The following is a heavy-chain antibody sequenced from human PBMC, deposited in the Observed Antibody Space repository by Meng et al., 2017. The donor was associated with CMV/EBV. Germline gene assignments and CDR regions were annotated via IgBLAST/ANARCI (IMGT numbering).Heavy chain of an antibody. Sequence: SETLSLTCTVSGGSLSSSSYYWGWIRQPPGKGLEWIGSIYYSGSTYYNPSLKSRVTISVDTSKNQFSLKLSSVTAADTAVYYCARLGQYRYFQHWGQGTLVTVSS. V-gene: IGHV4-39*01. J-gene: IGHJ1*01. D-gene: IGHD3-16*01. CDR3: ARLGQYRYFQH. CDR2: IYYSGST. CDR1: GGSLSSSSYY.